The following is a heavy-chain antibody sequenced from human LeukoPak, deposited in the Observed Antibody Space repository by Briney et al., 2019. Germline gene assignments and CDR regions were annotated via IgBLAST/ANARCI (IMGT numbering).Heavy chain of an antibody. D-gene: IGHD1-26*01. J-gene: IGHJ1*01. Sequence: PGPSLRFSCAGSGFTFNSYAMTWVRQAPGMGLECVSSMSGSGHSTYYADSVKGRFSISRDNSANTLYLKMHSLTAEDTAVYYCGATYGGYYDSFLPPEHWGQGSLVIVSS. CDR1: GFTFNSYA. V-gene: IGHV3-23*01. CDR3: GATYGGYYDSFLPPEH. CDR2: MSGSGHST.